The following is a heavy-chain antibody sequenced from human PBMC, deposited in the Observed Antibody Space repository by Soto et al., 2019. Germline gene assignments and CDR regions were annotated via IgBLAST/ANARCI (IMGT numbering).Heavy chain of an antibody. CDR3: ARHGFGSLHGLVDV. CDR1: GGSITNYY. V-gene: IGHV4-59*08. J-gene: IGHJ6*02. CDR2: IQYNGYS. Sequence: QVQLQESGPGLVKPSETLSLTCTVSGGSITNYYCSWFRQPPGKGLEWIGYIQYNGYSAYNLSLKSRVTMSMYTSKTRFSLRLESVTATDTAVYYCARHGFGSLHGLVDVWGQGTTVIVSS. D-gene: IGHD3-10*01.